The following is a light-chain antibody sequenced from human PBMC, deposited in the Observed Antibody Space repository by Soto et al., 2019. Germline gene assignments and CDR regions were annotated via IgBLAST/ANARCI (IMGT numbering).Light chain of an antibody. J-gene: IGKJ4*01. Sequence: PAPLPVSPARRADLSLRASQSVSSNLAWYQQKPGQAPRLLIYGASTRPTGIPARFTGSGSGTEFTLTISSLQPEDFATYYCQQYKSAPLTFGRGTKV. CDR2: GAS. CDR3: QQYKSAPLT. V-gene: IGKV3-15*01. CDR1: QSVSSN.